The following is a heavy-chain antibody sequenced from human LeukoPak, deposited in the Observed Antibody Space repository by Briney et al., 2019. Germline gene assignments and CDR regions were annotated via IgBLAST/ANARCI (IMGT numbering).Heavy chain of an antibody. CDR2: INPNSGGT. Sequence: GASVKVSCKASGYTFTGYYMHWVRQAPGQGLEWMGWINPNSGGTNYAQKFQGRVTMTRDTSISTAYMELSRLRSDDTAVYYCARDLGGVIVPLFDFDYWGQGTLVTVSS. V-gene: IGHV1-2*02. D-gene: IGHD3-16*02. CDR3: ARDLGGVIVPLFDFDY. CDR1: GYTFTGYY. J-gene: IGHJ4*02.